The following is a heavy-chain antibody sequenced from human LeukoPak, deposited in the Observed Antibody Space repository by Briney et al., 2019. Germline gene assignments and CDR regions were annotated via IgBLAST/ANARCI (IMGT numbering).Heavy chain of an antibody. CDR1: GFTFSNHG. J-gene: IGHJ4*02. CDR3: AKDPYAYYGSGRDYFDY. CDR2: IWYDGSKR. Sequence: GGSLRLSCTTSGFTFSNHGLHWVRQAPGKGLEWMALIWYDGSKRYYADSVQGRFTISRDNSKNTLYLQMNSLRAEDTAVYYCAKDPYAYYGSGRDYFDYWGQGTLVTVSS. V-gene: IGHV3-33*06. D-gene: IGHD3-10*01.